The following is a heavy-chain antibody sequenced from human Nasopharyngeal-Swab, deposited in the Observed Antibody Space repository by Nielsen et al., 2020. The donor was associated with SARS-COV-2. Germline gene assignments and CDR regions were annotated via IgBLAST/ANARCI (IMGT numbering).Heavy chain of an antibody. CDR2: IGTAGDT. CDR1: GFTFSSYD. Sequence: GASLKISCAASGFTFSSYDMHWVRQATGKGLEWVSAIGTAGDTYYPGSVKGRFTISRENAKNSLYLQMNSLRAGDTAVYYCARERTDCSGGSCYSYGMDVWGQGTTVTVSS. J-gene: IGHJ6*02. CDR3: ARERTDCSGGSCYSYGMDV. D-gene: IGHD2-15*01. V-gene: IGHV3-13*01.